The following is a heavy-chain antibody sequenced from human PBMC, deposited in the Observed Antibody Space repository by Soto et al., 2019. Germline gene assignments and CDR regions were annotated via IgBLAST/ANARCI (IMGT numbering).Heavy chain of an antibody. CDR1: GYLFTNYW. D-gene: IGHD5-18*01. J-gene: IGHJ6*02. CDR3: ARTESGYSYGFADV. V-gene: IGHV5-51*01. CDR2: IYPGDSDT. Sequence: GESLKISCNASGYLFTNYWIGWVRQMPGKGLEWMGIIYPGDSDTRYSPSFQGQVTISADKSISTAYLQWSSLKASDTAMYYCARTESGYSYGFADVWGQGTTVTVSS.